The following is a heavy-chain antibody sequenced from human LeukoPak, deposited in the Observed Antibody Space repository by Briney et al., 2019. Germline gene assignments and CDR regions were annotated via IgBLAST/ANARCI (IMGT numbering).Heavy chain of an antibody. CDR3: AGRYSSLFDY. Sequence: SETLSLTCTVSGGSISSYYWSWIRQPPGKGLEWIGYIYYSGSTNYNPSLKSRVTMSVDTSKNQFSLKLSSVTAVDTAVYYCAGRYSSLFDYWGQGTLVTVSS. CDR2: IYYSGST. CDR1: GGSISSYY. V-gene: IGHV4-59*01. J-gene: IGHJ4*02. D-gene: IGHD6-6*01.